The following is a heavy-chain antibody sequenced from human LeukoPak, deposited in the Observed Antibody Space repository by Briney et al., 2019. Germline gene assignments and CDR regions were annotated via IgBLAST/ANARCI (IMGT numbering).Heavy chain of an antibody. Sequence: SVKVSCKASGGTFSSYAISWVRQAPGQGLEWMGRIIPIFGTANYAQKFQGRVTITTDESTSTAYMELGSLRSEDTAVYYCARNLHYYDSSGYLDYWGQGTLVTVSS. J-gene: IGHJ4*02. CDR3: ARNLHYYDSSGYLDY. CDR1: GGTFSSYA. V-gene: IGHV1-69*05. CDR2: IIPIFGTA. D-gene: IGHD3-22*01.